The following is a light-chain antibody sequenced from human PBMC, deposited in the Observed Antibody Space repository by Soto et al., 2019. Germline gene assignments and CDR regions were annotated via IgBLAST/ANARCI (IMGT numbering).Light chain of an antibody. J-gene: IGKJ5*01. V-gene: IGKV1-9*01. CDR1: QGISSY. Sequence: DIQRTQSPPSLSASVVDRVTITCRASQGISSYLAWYQQKPGKAPKLLIYAASTLQSGVPSRFSGSGSGTDFTLTISSLQPEDFATYYCQQLNSYPRGTFGQGTQRAIK. CDR2: AAS. CDR3: QQLNSYPRGT.